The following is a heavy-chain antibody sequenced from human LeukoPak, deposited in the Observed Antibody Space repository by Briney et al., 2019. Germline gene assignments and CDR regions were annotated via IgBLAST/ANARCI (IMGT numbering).Heavy chain of an antibody. CDR1: GLTLSFFC. Sequence: GGSLRLPCTVSGLTLSFFCMTGVRQAPGKGREWVANIHQDVPEKYYLDSVRGRFTISSANAHNQLFLQMDRLRAEDTGVYFCARGWCPHCHGMGDWGKGTTVTVSS. CDR3: ARGWCPHCHGMGD. V-gene: IGHV3-7*03. D-gene: IGHD2-8*02. J-gene: IGHJ6*04. CDR2: IHQDVPEK.